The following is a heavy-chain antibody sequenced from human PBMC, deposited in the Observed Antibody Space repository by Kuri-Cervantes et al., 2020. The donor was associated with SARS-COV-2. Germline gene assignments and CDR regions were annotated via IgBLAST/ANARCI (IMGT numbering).Heavy chain of an antibody. CDR1: GYTFTSYA. CDR2: INAGNGNT. J-gene: IGHJ4*02. V-gene: IGHV1-3*01. Sequence: ASVKVSCKASGYTFTSYAMHWVRQAPGQRLEWMGWINAGNGNTKYSQKFQGRVTITRDTSASTAYMELSSLRSEDTAVYYCAREYGGGDDEYYFDYWGQGTLVTVSS. D-gene: IGHD3-16*01. CDR3: AREYGGGDDEYYFDY.